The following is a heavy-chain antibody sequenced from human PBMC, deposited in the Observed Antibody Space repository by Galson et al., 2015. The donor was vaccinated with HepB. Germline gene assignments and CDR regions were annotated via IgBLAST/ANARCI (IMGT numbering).Heavy chain of an antibody. D-gene: IGHD3-10*01. J-gene: IGHJ4*02. Sequence: SLRLSCAASGFTFKKYTMHWVRQAPGKGLESVAVISYDGSNKYFADSVKGRFAISRDNSGNTLFLQMDSLRVEDTAVYYCARDSSPLWFGELFSYWGQGTQVIVSS. CDR2: ISYDGSNK. V-gene: IGHV3-30*09. CDR1: GFTFKKYT. CDR3: ARDSSPLWFGELFSY.